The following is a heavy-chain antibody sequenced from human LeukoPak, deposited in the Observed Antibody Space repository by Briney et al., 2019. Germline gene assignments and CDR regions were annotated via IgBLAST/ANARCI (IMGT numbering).Heavy chain of an antibody. Sequence: GGSLRLSCAASGFTFSSSVMNWVRQAPGKGLEWVSSISDSGDNTYYADSVKGRFTSSRDNSKNTLFLQMHSLRDEDTALYFCAKRVSYSSSWPCFDSWGQGNLVTVSS. J-gene: IGHJ4*02. V-gene: IGHV3-23*01. CDR3: AKRVSYSSSWPCFDS. CDR2: ISDSGDNT. D-gene: IGHD6-13*01. CDR1: GFTFSSSV.